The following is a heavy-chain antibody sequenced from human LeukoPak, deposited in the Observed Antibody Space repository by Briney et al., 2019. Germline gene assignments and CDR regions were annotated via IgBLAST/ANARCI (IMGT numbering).Heavy chain of an antibody. J-gene: IGHJ4*02. CDR1: GFTFSSYE. D-gene: IGHD3-10*01. V-gene: IGHV3-48*03. Sequence: GGSLRLSCAASGFTFSSYEMNWVRQAPGKGLEWVSYISSSGSTIYYADSVKGRFTISRDNAKNSLYLQMNSLRAEGTAVYYCAIEGMVRGVMFDYWGQGTLVTVSS. CDR3: AIEGMVRGVMFDY. CDR2: ISSSGSTI.